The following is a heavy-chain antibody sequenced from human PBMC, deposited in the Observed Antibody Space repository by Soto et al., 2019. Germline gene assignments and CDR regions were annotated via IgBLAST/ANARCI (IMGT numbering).Heavy chain of an antibody. V-gene: IGHV3-33*01. CDR2: IWYDGRNK. J-gene: IGHJ6*02. CDR1: GFTFSSYG. Sequence: QVQLVESGGGVVQPGRSLRLSCAASGFTFSSYGMHWVGQAPGKGLEWVAGIWYDGRNKYYADSVKGRFTISRDNSKNTLYLQKNRLRLEDKAVYYWARDKDGDYLMYVWGQVTTVTVSS. CDR3: ARDKDGDYLMYV. D-gene: IGHD2-21*02.